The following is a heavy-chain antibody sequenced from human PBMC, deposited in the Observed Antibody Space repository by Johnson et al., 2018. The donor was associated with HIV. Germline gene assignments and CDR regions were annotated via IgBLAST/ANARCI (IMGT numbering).Heavy chain of an antibody. J-gene: IGHJ3*02. Sequence: VQLVESGGGLVKAGGSLRLSCAASGFSFSNAWMSWVRQAPGKGLEWVGRIKSKTDGETTDYAAPVKGRFTTSRDDSKNTLYLQLNSLNTEDTAMYYCARATGSWMDAFDIWGQGTMVTVSS. V-gene: IGHV3-15*01. CDR1: GFSFSNAW. CDR3: ARATGSWMDAFDI. CDR2: IKSKTDGETT. D-gene: IGHD2-2*03.